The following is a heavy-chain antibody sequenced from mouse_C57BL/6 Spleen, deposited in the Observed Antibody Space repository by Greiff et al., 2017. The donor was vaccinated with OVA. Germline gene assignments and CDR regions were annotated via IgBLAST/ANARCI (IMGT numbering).Heavy chain of an antibody. V-gene: IGHV10-1*01. Sequence: EVMLVESGGGLVQPKGSLKLSCAASGFSFNTYAMNWVRQAPGQGLEWVARIRSKSNNYATYYADSVKDRFTISRDDSESMLYLQMNNLKTEDTAMYYCVRLTTVVATGYYAMDYWGQGTSVTVSS. CDR3: VRLTTVVATGYYAMDY. D-gene: IGHD1-1*01. CDR2: IRSKSNNYAT. CDR1: GFSFNTYA. J-gene: IGHJ4*01.